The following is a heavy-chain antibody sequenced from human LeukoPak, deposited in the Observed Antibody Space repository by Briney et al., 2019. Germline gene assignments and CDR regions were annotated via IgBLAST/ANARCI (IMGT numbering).Heavy chain of an antibody. CDR2: IWYDGSNK. V-gene: IGHV3-33*01. J-gene: IGHJ4*02. D-gene: IGHD6-19*01. Sequence: PGGSLRLSCAASGFTFSSYGMHWVRQAPGKGLEWVAVIWYDGSNKYYADSVKGRFTISRDNSKNTLYLQMNSLRAEDTAVYYCAREPLRYSSGWYLSDWGQGTLVTVSS. CDR3: AREPLRYSSGWYLSD. CDR1: GFTFSSYG.